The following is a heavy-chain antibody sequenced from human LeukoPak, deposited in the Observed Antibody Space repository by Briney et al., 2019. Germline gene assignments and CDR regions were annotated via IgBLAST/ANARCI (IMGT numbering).Heavy chain of an antibody. CDR3: ASCGRGYYYVGGDDSNWFDP. J-gene: IGHJ5*02. CDR2: ISSSGSTI. CDR1: GLTLNKYT. V-gene: IGHV3-11*04. Sequence: GGSLRLSCAASGLTLNKYTMHWIRQAPGKGLEWVSYISSSGSTIYYADSVKGRFTISRDNAKNSLYLQMNSLRAEDTAVYYCASCGRGYYYVGGDDSNWFDPWGQGTLVTVSS. D-gene: IGHD3-22*01.